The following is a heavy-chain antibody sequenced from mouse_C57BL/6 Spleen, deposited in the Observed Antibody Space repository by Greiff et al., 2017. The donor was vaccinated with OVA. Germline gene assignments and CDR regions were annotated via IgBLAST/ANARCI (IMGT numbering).Heavy chain of an antibody. CDR3: ARVDY. CDR2: ISSGSSTI. CDR1: GFTFSDYG. Sequence: EVKLVESGGGLVKPGGSLKLSCAASGFTFSDYGMHWVRQAPAKGLEWVAYISSGSSTIYYADTVKGRFTISRDNAKNTLFLQMTSLRSEDTAMYYCARVDYWGQGTTLTVSS. J-gene: IGHJ2*01. V-gene: IGHV5-17*01.